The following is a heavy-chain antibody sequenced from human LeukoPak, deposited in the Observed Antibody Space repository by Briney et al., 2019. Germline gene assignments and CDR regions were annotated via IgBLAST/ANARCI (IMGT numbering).Heavy chain of an antibody. J-gene: IGHJ4*02. D-gene: IGHD5-18*01. CDR2: INRDGSST. CDR3: ARDAPGNTALDY. V-gene: IGHV3-74*01. CDR1: GFTFISYW. Sequence: PGGSLRLSCAASGFTFISYWMHWVRQAPGKGLVWVSSINRDGSSTDYADSVKGRFTISRDNAKNTLYLQMNSLRGEDTAVYFCARDAPGNTALDYWGQGTLVTVSS.